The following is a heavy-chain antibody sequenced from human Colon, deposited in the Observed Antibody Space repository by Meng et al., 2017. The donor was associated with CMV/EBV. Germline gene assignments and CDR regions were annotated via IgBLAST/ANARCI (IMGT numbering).Heavy chain of an antibody. CDR2: IYDGRTT. CDR3: AKSRSSTPGVVDY. CDR1: GASVSGGTYN. V-gene: IGHV4-61*01. D-gene: IGHD3-10*01. J-gene: IGHJ4*02. Sequence: VPLQEADPGLVTPCVTLSLTCPGFGASVSGGTYNWSWIRQPPGKELEWLGYIYDGRTTIYNPYLKSRVTISVDASKNKFYLEMRSVTNADTAVYYCAKSRSSTPGVVDYWGQGTLVTVSS.